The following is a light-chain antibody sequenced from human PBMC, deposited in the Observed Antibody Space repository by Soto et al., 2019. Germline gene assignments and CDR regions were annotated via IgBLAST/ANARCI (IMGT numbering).Light chain of an antibody. Sequence: QSVLTQPPSASGTPGLRVTISCSGSSSNIGNFYVYWYQQLPGTAPKLLIYKNNQRPLGVPDRFSGSKSGTSASLAISGLRSEDEADYYCAAWDDSLSGPGVFGGGTQLTVL. CDR1: SSNIGNFY. CDR2: KNN. J-gene: IGLJ7*01. V-gene: IGLV1-47*01. CDR3: AAWDDSLSGPGV.